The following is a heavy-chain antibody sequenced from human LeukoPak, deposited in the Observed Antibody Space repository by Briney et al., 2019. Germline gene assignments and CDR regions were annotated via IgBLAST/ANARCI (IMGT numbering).Heavy chain of an antibody. CDR2: ISGDGGST. J-gene: IGHJ4*02. CDR3: ARVSDSSSWYSDY. D-gene: IGHD6-13*01. V-gene: IGHV3-43*02. Sequence: QAGGSLRLSCAASGFTFDDYAMHWVRQAPGKGLEWVSLISGDGGSTYYADSVKGRFTISRDNAKNSLYLQMNSLRAEDTAVYYCARVSDSSSWYSDYWGQGTLVTVSS. CDR1: GFTFDDYA.